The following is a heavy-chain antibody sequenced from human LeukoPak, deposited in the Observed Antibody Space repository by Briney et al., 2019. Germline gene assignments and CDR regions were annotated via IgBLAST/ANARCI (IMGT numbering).Heavy chain of an antibody. CDR2: IGGTGGNI. J-gene: IGHJ6*03. D-gene: IGHD3-10*01. V-gene: IGHV3-23*01. CDR3: ARYGSGSYKYYYYYYMDV. CDR1: GLSFSNYA. Sequence: GGSLRLSCAASGLSFSNYAMYWVRQAPGKGLEWVSAIGGTGGNIFYTDSVKGRFTISRDNSKNTLYLHMNSLRAEDTAVYYCARYGSGSYKYYYYYYMDVWGKGTTVTISS.